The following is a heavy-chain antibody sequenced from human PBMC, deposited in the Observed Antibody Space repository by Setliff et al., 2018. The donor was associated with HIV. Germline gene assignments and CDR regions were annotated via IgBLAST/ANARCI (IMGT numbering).Heavy chain of an antibody. CDR2: ISAYNGNT. CDR3: ARAQEEYDFYGGNYDYYYYTDV. D-gene: IGHD3-3*01. Sequence: VASVKVSCKASGYTFTSYGISWVRQAPGQGLEWMGWISAYNGNTNYAQKLQGRVTMTTDTSTSTAYMELRSLRSDDTAVYYCARAQEEYDFYGGNYDYYYYTDVWGKGTTVTVSS. J-gene: IGHJ6*03. CDR1: GYTFTSYG. V-gene: IGHV1-18*01.